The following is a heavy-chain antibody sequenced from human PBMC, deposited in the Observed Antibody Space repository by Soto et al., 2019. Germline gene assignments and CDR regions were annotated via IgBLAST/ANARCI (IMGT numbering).Heavy chain of an antibody. CDR2: IYHSGST. V-gene: IGHV4-30-2*01. J-gene: IGHJ4*02. Sequence: PSETLSLTCAVSGGSISRGGYSWSWIRQPPGKGLEWIGYIYHSGSTYYNPSLKSRVTISVDRSKNQFSLKLSSVTAADTAVYYCDRVPDYWGQGTLVTVSS. CDR3: DRVPDY. CDR1: GGSISRGGYS.